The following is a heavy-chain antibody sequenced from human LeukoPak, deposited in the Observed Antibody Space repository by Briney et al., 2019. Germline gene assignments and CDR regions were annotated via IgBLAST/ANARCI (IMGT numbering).Heavy chain of an antibody. CDR2: ISYDGSNK. J-gene: IGHJ4*02. CDR3: AREWGYCSSTSCRHPIDY. CDR1: GFTVSSNY. D-gene: IGHD2-2*01. Sequence: GGSLRLSCAASGFTVSSNYMSWVRQAPGKGLEWVAVISYDGSNKYYADSVKGRFTISRDNSKNTLYLQMNSLRAEDTAVYYCAREWGYCSSTSCRHPIDYWGQGTLVTVSS. V-gene: IGHV3-30*03.